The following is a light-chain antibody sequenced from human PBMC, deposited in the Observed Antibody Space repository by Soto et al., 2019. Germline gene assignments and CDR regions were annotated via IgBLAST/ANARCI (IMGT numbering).Light chain of an antibody. CDR3: SSYTSSSTPYV. J-gene: IGLJ1*01. CDR1: SSDVGGYNY. V-gene: IGLV2-14*01. CDR2: EVS. Sequence: QSVLTQPASVSGSPGQSITISCTGTSSDVGGYNYVSWYQQHPGKAPKLMIYEVSNRPSGVSNRFSGSKSGNTASLSISGLQAEDEADYYCSSYTSSSTPYVFGPRTKLTVL.